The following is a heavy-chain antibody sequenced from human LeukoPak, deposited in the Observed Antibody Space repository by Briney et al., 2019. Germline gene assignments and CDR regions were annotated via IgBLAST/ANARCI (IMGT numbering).Heavy chain of an antibody. CDR1: GGSISSYY. CDR2: MYYRGSN. J-gene: IGHJ4*02. V-gene: IGHV4-59*07. D-gene: IGHD6-19*01. CDR3: ARGKLSRGWQYYCDY. Sequence: PADTQSLTCTLSGGSISSYYWRWLRHPPGKGLEWLGYMYYRGSNNNNPSLKSQVNLAEDTPKKHFSLRLRSVTAADPAVFYCARGKLSRGWQYYCDYWAEGTGVSVS.